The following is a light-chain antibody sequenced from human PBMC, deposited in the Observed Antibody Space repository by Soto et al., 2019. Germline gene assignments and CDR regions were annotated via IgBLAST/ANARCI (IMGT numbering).Light chain of an antibody. CDR1: SIDVGGYNY. J-gene: IGLJ1*01. CDR3: SSYAGSSNV. Sequence: ALTQPPSASGSPGQSVAISCTGTSIDVGGYNYVSWYQQHPGKAPKLMIYEVNKRPSGVPDRFSGSKSGNTASLTVSGLQAEDEADYYCSSYAGSSNVFXTGTKVTVL. CDR2: EVN. V-gene: IGLV2-8*01.